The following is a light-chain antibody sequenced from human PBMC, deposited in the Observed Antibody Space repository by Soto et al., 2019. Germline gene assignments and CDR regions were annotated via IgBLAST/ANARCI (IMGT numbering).Light chain of an antibody. CDR1: SIDVGGYNY. J-gene: IGLJ1*01. CDR3: SSYAGSSNV. Sequence: ALTQPPSASGSPGQSVAISCTGTSIDVGGYNYVSWYQQHPGKAPKLMIYEVNKRPSGVPDRFSGSKSGNTASLTVSGLQAEDEADYYCSSYAGSSNVFXTGTKVTVL. CDR2: EVN. V-gene: IGLV2-8*01.